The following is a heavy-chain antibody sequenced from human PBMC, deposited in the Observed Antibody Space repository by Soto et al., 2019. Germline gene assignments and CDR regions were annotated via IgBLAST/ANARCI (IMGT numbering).Heavy chain of an antibody. CDR3: AKGPGDYDKENAFDI. CDR2: ISWNSGSI. CDR1: GFTFDDYA. V-gene: IGHV3-9*01. Sequence: PGGSLRLSCAASGFTFDDYAMHWVRQAPGKGLEWVSGISWNSGSIGYADSVKGRFTISRDNAKNSLYLQMNSLRAEDTALYYCAKGPGDYDKENAFDIWGQGTMVTVSS. J-gene: IGHJ3*02. D-gene: IGHD4-17*01.